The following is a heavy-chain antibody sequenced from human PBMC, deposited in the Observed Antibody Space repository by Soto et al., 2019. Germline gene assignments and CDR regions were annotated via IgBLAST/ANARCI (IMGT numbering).Heavy chain of an antibody. Sequence: SVNVSCKSSGGTFSSCSISWGRQAPGQGLECMGGIIPIFGTANYAQKFQGRVTITADESTSTAYMELSSLRSEDTAVYYCARERGYYGSGSYYDPNNYGMDVWGQGTTVTVSS. J-gene: IGHJ6*02. V-gene: IGHV1-69*13. CDR1: GGTFSSCS. CDR2: IIPIFGTA. CDR3: ARERGYYGSGSYYDPNNYGMDV. D-gene: IGHD3-10*01.